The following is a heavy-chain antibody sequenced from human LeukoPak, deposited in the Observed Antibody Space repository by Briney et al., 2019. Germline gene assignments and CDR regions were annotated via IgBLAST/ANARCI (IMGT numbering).Heavy chain of an antibody. V-gene: IGHV4-30-2*01. D-gene: IGHD3-10*01. J-gene: IGHJ5*02. CDR2: IYHTGST. CDR3: ARGDGSGSGRWFDP. CDR1: GASISSGTYS. Sequence: PSETLSLTCTVSGASISSGTYSWSWIRQPPGEGLEWIGYIYHTGSTYYNPSLKGRVTISVDRSKNQFSLNLNFVPAADTALYYCARGDGSGSGRWFDPWGQGTLITVSS.